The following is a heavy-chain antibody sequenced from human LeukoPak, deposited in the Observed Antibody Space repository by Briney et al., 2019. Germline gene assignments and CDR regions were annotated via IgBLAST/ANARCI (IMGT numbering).Heavy chain of an antibody. V-gene: IGHV3-21*06. CDR2: ISPSGGIT. CDR3: TREFGNYYDTSDYYYVSPDGFDI. J-gene: IGHJ3*02. D-gene: IGHD3-22*01. Sequence: GGSLRLSCAASGFTFSSYSMNWVRQAPGKGLEWVSGISPSGGITYYTDSVKGRFTISRDNAKNSLYLQMNSLRAEDTAVYYCTREFGNYYDTSDYYYVSPDGFDIWGQGTKVTVSS. CDR1: GFTFSSYS.